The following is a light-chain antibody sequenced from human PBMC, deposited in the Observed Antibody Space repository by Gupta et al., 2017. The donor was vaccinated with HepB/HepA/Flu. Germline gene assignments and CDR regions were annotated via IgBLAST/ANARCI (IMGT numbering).Light chain of an antibody. CDR3: AAWDNSLSAYV. Sequence: QPVLTQPPSASGTPGQRGAISCSGSSSNVGRDNVYWYRQLPGTAPKLLSYNDDRRPSGVPDRFSGSKSGTSASLAISGLRSEDEADYYCAAWDNSLSAYVFGTGTWVTVL. CDR1: SSNVGRDN. V-gene: IGLV1-47*02. J-gene: IGLJ1*01. CDR2: NDD.